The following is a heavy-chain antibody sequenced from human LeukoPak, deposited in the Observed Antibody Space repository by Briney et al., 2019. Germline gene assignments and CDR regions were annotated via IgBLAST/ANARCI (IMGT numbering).Heavy chain of an antibody. J-gene: IGHJ4*02. CDR1: GGSISSYY. Sequence: SETLSLACTVSGGSISSYYWSWIRQPPGKGLEWIGYIYYSGSTNYNPSLKSRVTISVDTSKNQFSLKLSSVTAADTAVYYCASNVRFYSYGTFDYWGQGTLVTVSS. CDR3: ASNVRFYSYGTFDY. CDR2: IYYSGST. V-gene: IGHV4-59*01. D-gene: IGHD5-18*01.